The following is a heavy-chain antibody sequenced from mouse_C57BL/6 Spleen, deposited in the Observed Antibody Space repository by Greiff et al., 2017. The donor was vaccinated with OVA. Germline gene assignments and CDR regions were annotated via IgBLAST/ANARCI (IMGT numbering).Heavy chain of an antibody. CDR3: TRWAYYAVDD. Sequence: QVQLKESGAELVRPGASVTLSCKASGYTFTDYEMHWVKQTPVHGLEWIGAIDPETGGTAYNQKFKGKAILTADKSSSTAYMELRSLTSEDSAVYYCTRWAYYAVDDWGQGTSVTVAS. CDR2: IDPETGGT. V-gene: IGHV1-15*01. J-gene: IGHJ4*01. CDR1: GYTFTDYE.